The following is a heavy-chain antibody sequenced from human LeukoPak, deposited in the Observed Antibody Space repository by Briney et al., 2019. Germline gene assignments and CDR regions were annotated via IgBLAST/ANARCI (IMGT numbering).Heavy chain of an antibody. V-gene: IGHV1-2*06. J-gene: IGHJ6*03. Sequence: ASVKVSCKASGYTFTGYYMHWVRQAPGQGLEWMGRMNPNSGGTNYAQKFQGRVTMTRDTSISTAYMELSRLRSDDTAVYYCARVTVVVVADYYYYYMDVWGKGTTVTVSS. CDR3: ARVTVVVVADYYYYYMDV. CDR1: GYTFTGYY. CDR2: MNPNSGGT. D-gene: IGHD2-15*01.